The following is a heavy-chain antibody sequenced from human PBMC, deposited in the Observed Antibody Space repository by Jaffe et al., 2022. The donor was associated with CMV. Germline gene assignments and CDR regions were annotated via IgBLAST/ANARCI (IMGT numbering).Heavy chain of an antibody. V-gene: IGHV1-18*01. CDR2: ISAYNGNT. Sequence: QVQLVQSGAEVKKPGASVKVSCKASGYTFTSYGISWVRQAPGQGLEWMGWISAYNGNTNYAQKLQGRVTMTTDTSTSTAYMELRSLRSDDTAVYYCARDHYDFWSGYYPSMDVWGQGTTVTVSS. CDR3: ARDHYDFWSGYYPSMDV. J-gene: IGHJ6*02. CDR1: GYTFTSYG. D-gene: IGHD3-3*01.